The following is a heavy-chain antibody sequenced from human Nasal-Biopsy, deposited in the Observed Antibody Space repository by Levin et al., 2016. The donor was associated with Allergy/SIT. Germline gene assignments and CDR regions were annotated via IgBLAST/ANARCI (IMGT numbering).Heavy chain of an antibody. J-gene: IGHJ3*02. CDR3: AREPNWNHGFDI. V-gene: IGHV1-69*08. CDR1: RGTFSSSSYN. D-gene: IGHD1-1*01. CDR2: VIPFLNRP. Sequence: SVKVSCKASRGTFSSSSYNIHWVRQAPGQGLEWMGRVIPFLNRPNYAQKLQGRVTITADKLTTTAYMELTSLRSEDTAVYYCAREPNWNHGFDIWGQGDNGHRLF.